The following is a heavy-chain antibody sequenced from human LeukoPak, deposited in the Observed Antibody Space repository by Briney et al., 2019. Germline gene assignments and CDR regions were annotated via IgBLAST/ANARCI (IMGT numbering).Heavy chain of an antibody. CDR1: GFTFSSYE. J-gene: IGHJ4*02. CDR2: ISSSGLSI. D-gene: IGHD1-26*01. V-gene: IGHV3-48*03. CDR3: ARVVGAIRFDY. Sequence: PGGSLRLSCAASGFTFSSYEMNWVRQAPGKGLEWVSDISSSGLSIYYADSVKGRFTISRDNAKNSLYLQMNSLRAEDTAVYYCARVVGAIRFDYWGQGTLVTVSS.